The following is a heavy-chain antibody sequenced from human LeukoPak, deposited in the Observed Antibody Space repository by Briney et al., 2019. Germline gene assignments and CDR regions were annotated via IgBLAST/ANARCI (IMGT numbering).Heavy chain of an antibody. J-gene: IGHJ6*02. V-gene: IGHV3-30*18. CDR2: ISYDGSNK. Sequence: GGSLRLSCAASGFTFSSYGMHWVRQASGKGLEWVAVISYDGSNKYCADSVKGRFTISRDNSKNTLYLQMNSLRAEDTAVYYCAKDQGVQQQLAHRYYYYGMDVWGQGTTVTVSS. CDR3: AKDQGVQQQLAHRYYYYGMDV. D-gene: IGHD6-13*01. CDR1: GFTFSSYG.